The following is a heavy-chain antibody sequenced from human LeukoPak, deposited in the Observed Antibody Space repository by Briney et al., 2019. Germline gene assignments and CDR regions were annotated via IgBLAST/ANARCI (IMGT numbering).Heavy chain of an antibody. D-gene: IGHD3-10*01. CDR3: ARDQYGSGDGYYMDL. Sequence: GGSLRLSCAASGFTFSSYEMNWVRQAPGKGLEWVSYISGSGSTIYYADSVKGRFTISRDNAKNSLYLQMNSLRSEDTALYYCARDQYGSGDGYYMDLWGKGTTVTISS. CDR1: GFTFSSYE. CDR2: ISGSGSTI. J-gene: IGHJ6*03. V-gene: IGHV3-48*03.